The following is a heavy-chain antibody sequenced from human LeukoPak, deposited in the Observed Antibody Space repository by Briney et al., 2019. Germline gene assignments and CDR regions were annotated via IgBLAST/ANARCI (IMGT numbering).Heavy chain of an antibody. J-gene: IGHJ4*02. CDR2: ISAYNGNT. D-gene: IGHD4-11*01. CDR3: ARVSPVTDYALGGY. CDR1: GYTFTSYG. V-gene: IGHV1-18*01. Sequence: ASVKVSCKASGYTFTSYGTSWVRQAPGQGLEWMGWISAYNGNTNYAQKLQGRVTMTTDTSTSTAYMELRSLRSDDTAVYYCARVSPVTDYALGGYWGQGTLVTVSS.